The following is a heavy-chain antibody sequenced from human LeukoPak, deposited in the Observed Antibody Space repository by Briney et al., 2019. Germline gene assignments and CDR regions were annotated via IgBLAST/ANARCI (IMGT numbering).Heavy chain of an antibody. V-gene: IGHV3-30-3*01. CDR2: ISYDGSNK. CDR3: ARGNGYNLFDY. Sequence: GGSLRLSCAASGFTFSSYWMHWVRQAPGKGLEWVAVISYDGSNKYYADSVKGRFTISRDNSKNTLYLQMNSLRAEDTAVYYCARGNGYNLFDYWGQGTLVAVSS. D-gene: IGHD5-24*01. CDR1: GFTFSSYW. J-gene: IGHJ4*02.